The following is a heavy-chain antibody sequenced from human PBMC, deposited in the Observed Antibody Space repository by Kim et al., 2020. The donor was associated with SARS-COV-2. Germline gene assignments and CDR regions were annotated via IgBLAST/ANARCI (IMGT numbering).Heavy chain of an antibody. V-gene: IGHV5-51*01. J-gene: IGHJ4*02. CDR3: ARQNSYVQPFDY. D-gene: IGHD3-16*01. Sequence: GESLKISCKASGYSFTSYWIGWVRQMPGKGLEWMGIINPGDSDTRYGPSFQGQVTMSADKSSSTAYLQWSSLKASDTAIYYCARQNSYVQPFDYWGQGTQVTVSS. CDR2: INPGDSDT. CDR1: GYSFTSYW.